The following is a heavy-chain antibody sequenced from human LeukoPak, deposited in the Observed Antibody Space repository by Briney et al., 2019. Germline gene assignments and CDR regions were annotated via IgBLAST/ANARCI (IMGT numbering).Heavy chain of an antibody. CDR3: ARGIAVAPTPNWFDP. V-gene: IGHV1-18*01. CDR1: VYTFTIYG. Sequence: SEKVSCKSSVYTFTIYGITCVRQAPGEGLEWVGCISAYNGNTKYAQTFQGRVTMTTDTSTNTAHMELRSLTSDDTAVYYCARGIAVAPTPNWFDPWGQGTLVTVPS. CDR2: ISAYNGNT. D-gene: IGHD2-2*01. J-gene: IGHJ5*02.